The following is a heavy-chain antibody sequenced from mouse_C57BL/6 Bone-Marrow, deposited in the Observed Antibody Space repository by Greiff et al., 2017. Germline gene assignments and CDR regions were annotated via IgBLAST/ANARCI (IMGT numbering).Heavy chain of an antibody. CDR2: IDPETGGT. CDR3: TRGGSSYCYFDY. Sequence: QVQLQQSGAELVRPGASVTLSCKASGYTFTDYEMHWVKQTPVHGLEWIGAIDPETGGTAYNQKFKGKAILTADKSSSTAYMELRSLTSEDSAVYYCTRGGSSYCYFDYWGQGTTLTVSS. CDR1: GYTFTDYE. D-gene: IGHD1-1*01. V-gene: IGHV1-15*01. J-gene: IGHJ2*01.